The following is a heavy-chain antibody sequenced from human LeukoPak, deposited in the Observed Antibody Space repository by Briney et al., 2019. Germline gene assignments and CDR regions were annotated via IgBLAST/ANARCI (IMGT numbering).Heavy chain of an antibody. D-gene: IGHD2-2*01. J-gene: IGHJ6*02. Sequence: SETLSLTCAVYGGSFSGYYWSWIRQPPGKGLEWLGEINHSGSTNHNPSLKSRVTISVDTSKNQFSLKLSSVTAADTAVYYCASGEVVAPADTDTTSGMDVWGQGTTVTVSS. CDR3: ASGEVVAPADTDTTSGMDV. CDR2: INHSGST. CDR1: GGSFSGYY. V-gene: IGHV4-34*01.